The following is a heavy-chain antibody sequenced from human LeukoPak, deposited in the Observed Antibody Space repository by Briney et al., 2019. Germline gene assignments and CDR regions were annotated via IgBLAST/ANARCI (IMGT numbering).Heavy chain of an antibody. CDR2: INHSGST. Sequence: PSETLSLTCAVYGGSFSGYYWSWIRQPPGRGLEWIGEINHSGSTNYNPSLKSRVTISVDTSKNQFSLKLSSVTAADTAVYYCARRSAVAAHLDYWGQGTLVTVSS. CDR1: GGSFSGYY. CDR3: ARRSAVAAHLDY. V-gene: IGHV4-34*01. D-gene: IGHD6-19*01. J-gene: IGHJ4*02.